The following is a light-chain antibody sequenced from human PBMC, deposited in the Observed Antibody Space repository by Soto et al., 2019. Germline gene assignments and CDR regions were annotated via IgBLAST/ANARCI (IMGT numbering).Light chain of an antibody. CDR1: QGIRNY. CDR2: AAS. V-gene: IGKV1-27*01. J-gene: IGKJ1*01. Sequence: DIQMTQSPSSLSASVGDRVTITCRASQGIRNYLVWYQQKPGKVPKLLIYAASTLQSVVRSRFSGSGYGTNFTLNIISLQAVDVATYYRKKYNSAPQTFGQGTKVEIK. CDR3: KKYNSAPQT.